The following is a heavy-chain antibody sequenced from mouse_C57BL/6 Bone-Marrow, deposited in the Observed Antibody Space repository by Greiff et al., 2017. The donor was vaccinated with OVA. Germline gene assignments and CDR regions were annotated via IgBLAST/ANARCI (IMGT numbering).Heavy chain of an antibody. Sequence: EVQLVESGPGLVKPSQSLSLTCSVTGYSITSGYYWNWIRQFPGNKLEWMGYISYDGSNNYNPSLKNRISITRDTSKNQFFLKLNSVTTEDTATYYCARGVVGDYWGQGTTLTVSS. CDR3: ARGVVGDY. V-gene: IGHV3-6*01. CDR2: ISYDGSN. CDR1: GYSITSGYY. D-gene: IGHD1-1*01. J-gene: IGHJ2*01.